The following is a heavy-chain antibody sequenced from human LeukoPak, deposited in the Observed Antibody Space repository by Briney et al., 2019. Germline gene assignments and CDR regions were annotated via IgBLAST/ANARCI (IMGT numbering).Heavy chain of an antibody. CDR1: GYTFTGYY. Sequence: ASVKVSCKASGYTFTGYYMHWVRQAPGQGLEWMGWINPNSGGTNYAQNFQGRVTMTRDTSISTAYMELSRLRSDDTAVYYCARDWAVGATVFDYWGRGTLVTVSS. CDR2: INPNSGGT. V-gene: IGHV1-2*02. D-gene: IGHD1-26*01. CDR3: ARDWAVGATVFDY. J-gene: IGHJ4*02.